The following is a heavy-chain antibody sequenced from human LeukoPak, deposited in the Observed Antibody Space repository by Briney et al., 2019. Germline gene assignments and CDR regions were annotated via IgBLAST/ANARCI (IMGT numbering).Heavy chain of an antibody. CDR2: IYYSGST. V-gene: IGHV4-39*01. Sequence: SETLSLTCTVSGGSISSSTYYWGWIRQPPGKGLEWIGSIYYSGSTYYNPSLKSRVTIPVDTSKNQFSLKLSSVTAADTAVYFCARPTFSGYYSGPFDIWGQGTIVTVSS. J-gene: IGHJ3*02. D-gene: IGHD3-22*01. CDR3: ARPTFSGYYSGPFDI. CDR1: GGSISSSTYY.